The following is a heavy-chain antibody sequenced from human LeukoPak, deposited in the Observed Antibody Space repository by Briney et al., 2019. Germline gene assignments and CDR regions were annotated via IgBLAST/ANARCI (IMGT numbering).Heavy chain of an antibody. J-gene: IGHJ4*02. Sequence: GGSLRLSCAASGFTFSSYERNWVRQAPGKGLEWVSYISTSGSTIYYADSVKGRFTIPRDNAKNSLYLQMNSLRAEDTAVYYCASKYSSSWDGDYWGQGTLVTVSS. CDR3: ASKYSSSWDGDY. D-gene: IGHD6-13*01. CDR1: GFTFSSYE. CDR2: ISTSGSTI. V-gene: IGHV3-48*03.